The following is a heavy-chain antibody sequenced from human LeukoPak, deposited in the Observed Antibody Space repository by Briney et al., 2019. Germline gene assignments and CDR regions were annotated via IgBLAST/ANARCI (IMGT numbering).Heavy chain of an antibody. CDR3: ARGHPGETGITMIV. CDR2: IKQDGSEK. CDR1: GFTFSSYW. D-gene: IGHD3-22*01. V-gene: IGHV3-7*01. Sequence: GGSLRLSCAASGFTFSSYWMSWVRQAPGKGLEWVANIKQDGSEKYYVDSVKGRFTISRDNAKNSLYLQMNSLRAEDTAVYYCARGHPGETGITMIVWGQGTLVTVSS. J-gene: IGHJ4*02.